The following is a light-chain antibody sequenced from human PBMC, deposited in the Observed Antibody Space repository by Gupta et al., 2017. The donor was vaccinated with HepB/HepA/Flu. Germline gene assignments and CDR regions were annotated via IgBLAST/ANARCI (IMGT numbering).Light chain of an antibody. V-gene: IGKV2-28*01. CDR3: MLAPQTPRT. Sequence: DIVMTQSPRSLPVTPGGPATISCRSSQSLVHSDENNYLDWYVQKPGQSPQLLIYLGSNRASGVPDRFSRSGSGTDLTLQISRVVAEDVGVYYGMLAPQTPRTFGPGTKVEI. CDR1: QSLVHSDENNY. J-gene: IGKJ1*01. CDR2: LGS.